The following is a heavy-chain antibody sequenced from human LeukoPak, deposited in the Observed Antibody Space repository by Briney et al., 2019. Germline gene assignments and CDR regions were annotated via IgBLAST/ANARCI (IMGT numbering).Heavy chain of an antibody. V-gene: IGHV3-23*01. CDR3: AKFVSSSGWYYYFDY. D-gene: IGHD6-19*01. CDR1: GFTFSSHV. CDR2: ISESGGST. Sequence: QPGGSLRLSCAASGFTFSSHVMSWVRQAPGKGLEWVSAISESGGSTYYSESVKGRFTISKDNPKNTLYLQMNSLRAEDTAVYYCAKFVSSSGWYYYFDYWGQGTLVTVSS. J-gene: IGHJ4*02.